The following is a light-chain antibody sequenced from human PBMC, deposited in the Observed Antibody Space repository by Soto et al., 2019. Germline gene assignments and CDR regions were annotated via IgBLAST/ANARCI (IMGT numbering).Light chain of an antibody. CDR2: EVS. CDR3: SSYTSSSTLE. CDR1: SSDVGGYNY. Sequence: QSALTQPASVSGSPGQSITISCTGTSSDVGGYNYVSWYQQHPGKAPKLMIYEVSNRPSGVSNRFSGSKSGNTASLTISGLQAEDEAHYYCSSYTSSSTLEFGGGTKVTVL. J-gene: IGLJ3*02. V-gene: IGLV2-14*01.